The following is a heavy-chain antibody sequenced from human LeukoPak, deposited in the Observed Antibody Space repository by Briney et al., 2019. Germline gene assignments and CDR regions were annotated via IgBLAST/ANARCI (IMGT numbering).Heavy chain of an antibody. D-gene: IGHD3-10*01. Sequence: SETLSLTCTVSGGSISSYYWSWIRRPPGKGLEWIGYIYYSGSTNYNPSLKSRVTISVDTSRNQFSLKLSSVTAADTAVYYCASITMVRGSGWFDPWGQGTLVTVSS. V-gene: IGHV4-59*01. J-gene: IGHJ5*02. CDR3: ASITMVRGSGWFDP. CDR1: GGSISSYY. CDR2: IYYSGST.